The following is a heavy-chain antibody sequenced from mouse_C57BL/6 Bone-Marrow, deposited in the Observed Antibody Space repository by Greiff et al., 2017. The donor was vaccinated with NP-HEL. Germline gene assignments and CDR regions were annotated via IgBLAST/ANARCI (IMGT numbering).Heavy chain of an antibody. CDR3: AREDWDYGSRYGYYAMDD. D-gene: IGHD1-1*01. Sequence: VQLQQPGAELVKPGASVKLSCKASGYTFTSYWMHWMKQRPGQGLEWIGMIHPNSGSTNYNEKFKSKATLTVDKSSSTAYMQLSSLTSEDSAVYYCAREDWDYGSRYGYYAMDDWGQGTSVTVSS. V-gene: IGHV1-64*01. J-gene: IGHJ4*01. CDR1: GYTFTSYW. CDR2: IHPNSGST.